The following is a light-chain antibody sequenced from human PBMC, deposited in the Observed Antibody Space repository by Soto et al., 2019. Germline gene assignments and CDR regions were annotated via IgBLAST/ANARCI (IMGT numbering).Light chain of an antibody. V-gene: IGLV1-44*01. J-gene: IGLJ2*01. Sequence: QSVLTQPPSASGTPGQRVTISCSGSSSNIGSNTVNWYQQLPGTAPKLLIYSNNQRPSGVLDRFSGSKSGTSASLAISGLQSEDEADYYCAAWDDSLNVHVVFGGGTKVTVL. CDR1: SSNIGSNT. CDR3: AAWDDSLNVHVV. CDR2: SNN.